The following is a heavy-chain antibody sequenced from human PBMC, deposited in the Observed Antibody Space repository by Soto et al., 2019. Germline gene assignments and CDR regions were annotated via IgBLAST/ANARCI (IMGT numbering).Heavy chain of an antibody. CDR2: IYYSGST. J-gene: IGHJ4*02. V-gene: IGHV4-31*02. CDR3: ANYDILTGFDY. D-gene: IGHD3-9*01. Sequence: PSETLSLTCTVSGGSISSGGYYWSWIRQHPGKGLEWIGYIYYSGSTYYNPSLKSRVTISVDTSKNQFSLKLSSVTAADTAVYYCANYDILTGFDYWGQGTLVTVSS. CDR1: GGSISSGGYY.